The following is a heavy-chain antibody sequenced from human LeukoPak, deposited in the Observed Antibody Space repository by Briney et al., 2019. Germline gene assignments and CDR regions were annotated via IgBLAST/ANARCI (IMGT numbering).Heavy chain of an antibody. CDR1: VGSVSSGPYY. Sequence: SETLSLTCTVSVGSVSSGPYYWGWMRQPPGKGLDWIGSIYYNRNTYYNPSLKSRVTISIDTSKNQFSLRLTSVTAADTAVYYCARLGAAPGPPHYFYYGMDVWGQGTTVTVS. CDR2: IYYNRNT. J-gene: IGHJ6*02. D-gene: IGHD6-13*01. CDR3: ARLGAAPGPPHYFYYGMDV. V-gene: IGHV4-39*01.